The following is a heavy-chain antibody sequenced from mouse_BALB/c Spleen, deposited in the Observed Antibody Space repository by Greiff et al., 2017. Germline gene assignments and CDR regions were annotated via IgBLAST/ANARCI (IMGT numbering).Heavy chain of an antibody. V-gene: IGHV5-9-3*01. J-gene: IGHJ2*01. Sequence: DVMLVESGGGLVKPGGSLKLSCAASGFTFSSYAMSWVRQTPEKRLEWVATISSGGSYTYYPDSVKGRFTISRDNAKNTLYLQMSSLRYEATDMYDRARQGEHFDYWGQGTTLTVSS. CDR3: ARQGEHFDY. CDR1: GFTFSSYA. CDR2: ISSGGSYT.